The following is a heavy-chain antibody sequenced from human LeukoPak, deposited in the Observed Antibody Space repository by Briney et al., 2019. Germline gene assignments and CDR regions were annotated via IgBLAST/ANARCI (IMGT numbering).Heavy chain of an antibody. CDR2: ISGSGSGGST. J-gene: IGHJ4*02. D-gene: IGHD5-24*01. V-gene: IGHV3-23*01. CDR3: AKSGYNRFGY. CDR1: GFTFSSSA. Sequence: GGSLRLSCAASGFTFSSSAMSWVRQAPGKGLEWVSNISGSGSGGSTYYADSAKGRCTISRDNSKNTLYLQMNSLRAEDTAVYYCAKSGYNRFGYWGQGTLVTVSS.